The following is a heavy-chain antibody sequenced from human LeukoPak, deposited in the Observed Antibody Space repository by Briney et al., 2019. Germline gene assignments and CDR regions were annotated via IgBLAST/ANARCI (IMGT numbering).Heavy chain of an antibody. Sequence: SETLSLTCTVSAGSINSGDYYWSWLRQPTGKGLEWIGRIYSPGTNYNYNPSLKGRVTISIDTSKNQFSLKLTSVTTADTAVYYCARGIGTSYDSSRDAFDIWGQGTMVTVSS. V-gene: IGHV4-61*02. CDR3: ARGIGTSYDSSRDAFDI. CDR2: IYSPGTN. CDR1: AGSINSGDYY. D-gene: IGHD3-22*01. J-gene: IGHJ3*02.